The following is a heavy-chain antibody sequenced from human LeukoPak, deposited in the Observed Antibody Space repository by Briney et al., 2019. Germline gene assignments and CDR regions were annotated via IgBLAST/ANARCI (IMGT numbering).Heavy chain of an antibody. V-gene: IGHV3-23*01. J-gene: IGHJ4*02. CDR3: AKRDGSSSWYYLDY. D-gene: IGHD6-13*01. CDR2: IFGSGDRT. CDR1: GFTFSNFA. Sequence: GGSLRLSRAASGFTFSNFAMHWVRQAPGKGLEWVSAIFGSGDRTYYADSVKGRFTISRDNSKNTLYLQMSSLRVEDTAVYYCAKRDGSSSWYYLDYWGQGTLVTVSS.